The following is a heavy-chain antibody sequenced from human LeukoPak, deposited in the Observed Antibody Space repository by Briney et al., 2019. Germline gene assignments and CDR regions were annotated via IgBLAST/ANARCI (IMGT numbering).Heavy chain of an antibody. CDR1: GFTFSDYY. V-gene: IGHV3-11*01. CDR2: ISSSGSTI. D-gene: IGHD6-13*01. Sequence: GGSLRLSCAASGFTFSDYYMSWIRQAPGKGLEWVSYISSSGSTIYYADSVKGRFTISRDNAKNSLYLQMNSLRAEDTAVYYCARDYSPAYYYYYMGVWGKGTTVTVSS. CDR3: ARDYSPAYYYYYMGV. J-gene: IGHJ6*03.